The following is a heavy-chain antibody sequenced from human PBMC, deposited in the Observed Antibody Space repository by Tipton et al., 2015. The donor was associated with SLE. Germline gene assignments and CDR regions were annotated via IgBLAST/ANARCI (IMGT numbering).Heavy chain of an antibody. V-gene: IGHV3-30*04. D-gene: IGHD1-26*01. CDR2: MSYDGSNK. J-gene: IGHJ4*02. CDR1: GFSFSSNT. CDR3: AGELLDYFDF. Sequence: SLRLSCVASGFSFSSNTMQWVRQAPGKGLEWVAVMSYDGSNKYYANSVKGRFTISRDNSKNTLYLQMNSLRVEDTAVYYCAGELLDYFDFWGQGTLVTVSS.